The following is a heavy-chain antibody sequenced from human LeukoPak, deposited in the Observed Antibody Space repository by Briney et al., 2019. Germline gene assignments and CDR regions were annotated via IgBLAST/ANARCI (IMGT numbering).Heavy chain of an antibody. Sequence: GASEKVSCKASGYSLIGYDLSWVRQATGQGLEWMGWMDPNSGKTTYAQKFQGRVTMTRNTSISTAYMELSSLRSEDTAVYYCARAKAPSSHYYYMDVWGKGTTVTVSS. J-gene: IGHJ6*03. CDR1: GYSLIGYD. CDR2: MDPNSGKT. CDR3: ARAKAPSSHYYYMDV. V-gene: IGHV1-8*01.